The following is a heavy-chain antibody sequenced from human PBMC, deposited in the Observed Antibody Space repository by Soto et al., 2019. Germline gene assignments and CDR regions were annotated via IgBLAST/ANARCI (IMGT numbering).Heavy chain of an antibody. V-gene: IGHV1-69*06. CDR2: INPIFPTT. Sequence: SVKVSCKASGDIFNNYAINWARQAPGQGLEWMGTINPIFPTTKYAQKFQGRVTITADKSTSTAYMELSSLRSEDTAVYYCARAAFSCDYRFDYSRPGTVFTVSS. CDR1: GDIFNNYA. J-gene: IGHJ4*02. D-gene: IGHD3-22*01. CDR3: ARAAFSCDYRFDY.